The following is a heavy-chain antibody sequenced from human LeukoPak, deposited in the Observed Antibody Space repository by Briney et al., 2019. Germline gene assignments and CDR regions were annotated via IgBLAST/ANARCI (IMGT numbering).Heavy chain of an antibody. CDR1: GYTLTELS. CDR3: ARGIAVASGFDP. CDR2: FDPEEGET. V-gene: IGHV1-24*01. D-gene: IGHD6-19*01. J-gene: IGHJ5*02. Sequence: ASVKVSCKVSGYTLTELSMHWVRQAPGKGLEWMGGFDPEEGETIYAQKFQGRVTMTEDTSTDTAYMKLSSLRSVDTAVYYCARGIAVASGFDPWGQGTLVTVSS.